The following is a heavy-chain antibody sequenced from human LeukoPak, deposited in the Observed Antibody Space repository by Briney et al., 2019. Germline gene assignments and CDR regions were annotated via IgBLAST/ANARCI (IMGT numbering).Heavy chain of an antibody. J-gene: IGHJ5*02. CDR1: GYYFARSW. D-gene: IGHD2-2*01. V-gene: IGHV5-51*01. Sequence: GESLKISCKGSGYYFARSWIGWVRQMPGKGLEWMGIIYPADSDTKYSPSFQGQVTISADKSISTAYLQWSSLKASDTATYYCARVFQLPPGWFDLWGQGTLVTVSS. CDR2: IYPADSDT. CDR3: ARVFQLPPGWFDL.